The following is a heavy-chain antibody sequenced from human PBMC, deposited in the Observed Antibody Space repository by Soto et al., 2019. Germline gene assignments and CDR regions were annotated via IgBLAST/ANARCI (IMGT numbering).Heavy chain of an antibody. V-gene: IGHV3-23*01. Sequence: GGSLRLSCAASGFTFSSYAMTWVRQAPGRGLEWVSAISYSGGSTHYADSVKGRFTISRDNSRNTLYLQVNTLRAEDTAIYYCARRPYGDYYFDYWGQGALLTVSS. CDR2: ISYSGGST. CDR3: ARRPYGDYYFDY. D-gene: IGHD4-17*01. J-gene: IGHJ4*02. CDR1: GFTFSSYA.